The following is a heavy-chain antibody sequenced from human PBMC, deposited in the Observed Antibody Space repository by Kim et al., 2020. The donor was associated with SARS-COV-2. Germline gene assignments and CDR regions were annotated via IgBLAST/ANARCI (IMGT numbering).Heavy chain of an antibody. J-gene: IGHJ3*02. CDR2: IYYSGTT. CDR3: AKVLRGGSSWDHAFDI. V-gene: IGHV4-30-4*01. Sequence: SETLSLTCTVSGGSISIGDYYWSWIRQPPGKGLEWIGYIYYSGTTYYNPSLKSRLFMSADTSKNMFSLRLTSVTATDTAVYFCAKVLRGGSSWDHAFDIWGQGTIVTVSS. D-gene: IGHD6-13*01. CDR1: GGSISIGDYY.